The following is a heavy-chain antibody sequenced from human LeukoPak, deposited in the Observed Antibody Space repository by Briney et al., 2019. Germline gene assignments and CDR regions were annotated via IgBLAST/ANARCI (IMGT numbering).Heavy chain of an antibody. CDR1: GFTFSSYW. V-gene: IGHV3-7*01. Sequence: GGSLRLSCAASGFTFSSYWMSWVRQAPGKGLEWVANIKQEGSEKYYVDSVKGRFTISRDNAKNSLYLQMNSLTAEDTAVYYCAIDCGGDCYYDYFDYWGQGTLVTVSS. CDR3: AIDCGGDCYYDYFDY. CDR2: IKQEGSEK. D-gene: IGHD2-21*02. J-gene: IGHJ4*02.